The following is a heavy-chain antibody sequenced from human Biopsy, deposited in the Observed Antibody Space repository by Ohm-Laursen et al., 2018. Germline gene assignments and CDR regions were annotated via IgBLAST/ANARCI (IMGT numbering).Heavy chain of an antibody. Sequence: SETLSLTCTVSGGSFTGHYWSWIRQPPGKGLERIGHISYTGYTSYNASLKSRVTISVDTSRNHLSLRLSSLTAADTAVYYCARGSNDFGGLYFPRWGQGTLLTVSS. D-gene: IGHD4-23*01. V-gene: IGHV4-59*11. CDR3: ARGSNDFGGLYFPR. CDR1: GGSFTGHY. J-gene: IGHJ4*02. CDR2: ISYTGYT.